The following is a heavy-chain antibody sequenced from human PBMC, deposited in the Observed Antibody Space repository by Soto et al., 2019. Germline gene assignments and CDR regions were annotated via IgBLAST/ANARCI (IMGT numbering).Heavy chain of an antibody. CDR2: ISYDGSNK. V-gene: IGHV3-30*18. J-gene: IGHJ4*02. D-gene: IGHD3-16*02. CDR1: GFTFSSYG. CDR3: AKDSRLGELSLLLDY. Sequence: QVQLVESGGGVVQPGRSLRLSCAASGFTFSSYGMHWVRQAPGKGLEWVAGISYDGSNKYYADSVKGRFTISRDNSKNTLYLQMNSLRAEDTAVYYCAKDSRLGELSLLLDYWGQGTLVTVSS.